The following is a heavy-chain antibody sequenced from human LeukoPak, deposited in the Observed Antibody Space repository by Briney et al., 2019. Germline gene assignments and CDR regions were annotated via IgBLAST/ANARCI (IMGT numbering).Heavy chain of an antibody. D-gene: IGHD3-22*01. V-gene: IGHV4-4*07. CDR3: AREFFTGDSSGYYDY. Sequence: PSETLSLTCTVSGGSISSYYWSWIRQPAGKGLEWIGRIYTSGSTNYNPSLKSRVTMSVDTSKNQFSLKLSSVTAADTAVYYCAREFFTGDSSGYYDYWGQGTLVTVSS. J-gene: IGHJ4*02. CDR2: IYTSGST. CDR1: GGSISSYY.